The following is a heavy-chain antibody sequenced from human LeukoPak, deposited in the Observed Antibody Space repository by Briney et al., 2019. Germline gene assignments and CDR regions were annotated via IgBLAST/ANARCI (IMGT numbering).Heavy chain of an antibody. Sequence: GRSLRLSCAASGFTFDDFAMHWVRQAPGKGLEWVSGISWNTGTINYVDSVKGRFTISRDNSKNTLYLQMNSLRAEDTAVYYCAKRFTTGTTNWFDPWGQGTLVTVSS. J-gene: IGHJ5*02. D-gene: IGHD1-1*01. CDR1: GFTFDDFA. CDR3: AKRFTTGTTNWFDP. CDR2: ISWNTGTI. V-gene: IGHV3-9*01.